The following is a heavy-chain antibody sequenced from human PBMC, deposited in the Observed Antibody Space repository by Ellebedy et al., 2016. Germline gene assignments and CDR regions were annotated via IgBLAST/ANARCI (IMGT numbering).Heavy chain of an antibody. Sequence: GGSLRLSXAASGFTFSSYSMNWVRQAPGKGLEWVSSISSSSSYIYYADSVKGRFTISRDNAKNSLYLQMNSLRAEDTAVYYCALGGYCSSTSCYYYYYYYMDVWGKGTTVTVSS. CDR3: ALGGYCSSTSCYYYYYYYMDV. J-gene: IGHJ6*03. CDR2: ISSSSSYI. CDR1: GFTFSSYS. D-gene: IGHD2-2*01. V-gene: IGHV3-21*01.